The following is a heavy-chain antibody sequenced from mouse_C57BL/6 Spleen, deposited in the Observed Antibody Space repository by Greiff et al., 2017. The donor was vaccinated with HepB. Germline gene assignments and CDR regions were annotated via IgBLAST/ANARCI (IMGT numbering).Heavy chain of an antibody. Sequence: VKLQQSGPELVKPGASVKISCKASGYAFSSSWMNWVKQRPGKGLEWIGRIYPGDGDTNYNGKFKGKATLTADKSSSTAYMQLSSLTSEDSAVYFCARHLYYSNYRYFDVWGTGTTVTVSS. J-gene: IGHJ1*03. CDR1: GYAFSSSW. CDR3: ARHLYYSNYRYFDV. V-gene: IGHV1-82*01. D-gene: IGHD2-5*01. CDR2: IYPGDGDT.